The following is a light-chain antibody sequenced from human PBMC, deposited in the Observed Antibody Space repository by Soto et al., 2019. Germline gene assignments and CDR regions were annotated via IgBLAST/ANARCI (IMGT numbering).Light chain of an antibody. CDR1: QSVSSS. CDR3: QQCNNWPFT. V-gene: IGKV3-15*01. Sequence: EIVMTQSPATLSVSPGERATLSCRASQSVSSSLAWYQQKPGQAPRLLIYSASIRATGIPARFSGSGSGTEFTLTISSRQSEDFALYYCQQCNNWPFTFGQGTKLDI. CDR2: SAS. J-gene: IGKJ2*01.